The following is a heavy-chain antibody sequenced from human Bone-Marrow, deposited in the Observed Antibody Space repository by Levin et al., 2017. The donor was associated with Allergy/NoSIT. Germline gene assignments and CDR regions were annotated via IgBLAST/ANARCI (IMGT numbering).Heavy chain of an antibody. Sequence: QAGGSLRLSCVASGFSFSTYAMSWVRQAPGKGLEWVSTISRYDGRTYYADSVKGRFTISRDDSENTLYVQMNSLSAEDTAVYYCAKDSGAILGDVWGKGTTVTVSS. CDR2: ISRYDGRT. V-gene: IGHV3-23*01. CDR1: GFSFSTYA. J-gene: IGHJ6*03. D-gene: IGHD2-15*01. CDR3: AKDSGAILGDV.